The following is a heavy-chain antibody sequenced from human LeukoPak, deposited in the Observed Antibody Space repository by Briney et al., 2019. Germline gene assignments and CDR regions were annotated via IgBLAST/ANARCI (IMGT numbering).Heavy chain of an antibody. CDR1: GDSISSNY. Sequence: SETLSLTCSVSGDSISSNYWICIRQSPGKGLEWIGDIYYRGRTTYNPSLKSRVAMSLDTSKNQFSLRLSSVTAADTAVYYCARDREAVRPSHYHYYMDVWGKGTTVTVSS. D-gene: IGHD6-6*01. J-gene: IGHJ6*03. V-gene: IGHV4-59*01. CDR3: ARDREAVRPSHYHYYMDV. CDR2: IYYRGRT.